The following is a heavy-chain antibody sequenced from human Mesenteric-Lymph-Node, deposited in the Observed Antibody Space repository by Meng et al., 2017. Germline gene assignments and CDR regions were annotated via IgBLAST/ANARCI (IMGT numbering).Heavy chain of an antibody. J-gene: IGHJ4*02. D-gene: IGHD5-18*01. CDR3: AAAMGSF. Sequence: VQVVESGGGLVQPGGSLRLSCAASGFTFSTYWMHWVRQAPGKGLVWVSRINSDGTITTYADSVKGRFVISRDNAKNTLYLQMNTLRAEDTAVYYCAAAMGSFWGQGALVTVSS. V-gene: IGHV3-74*01. CDR1: GFTFSTYW. CDR2: INSDGTIT.